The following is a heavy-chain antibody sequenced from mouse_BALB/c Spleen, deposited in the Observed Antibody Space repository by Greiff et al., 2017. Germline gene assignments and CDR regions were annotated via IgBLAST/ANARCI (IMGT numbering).Heavy chain of an antibody. CDR3: TRAYGDPREYFDV. Sequence: EVQLVESGTVLARPGASVKMSCKASGYTFTSYWMHWVKQRPGQGLEWIGAIYPGNSDTSYNQKFKGKAKLTAVTSTSTAYMELSSLTNEDSAVYYCTRAYGDPREYFDVWGAGTTVTVSS. CDR2: IYPGNSDT. D-gene: IGHD1-1*01. V-gene: IGHV1-5*01. CDR1: GYTFTSYW. J-gene: IGHJ1*01.